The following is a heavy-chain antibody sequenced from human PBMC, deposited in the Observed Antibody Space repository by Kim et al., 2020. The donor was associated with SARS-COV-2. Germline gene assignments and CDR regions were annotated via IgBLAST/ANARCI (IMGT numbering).Heavy chain of an antibody. CDR1: GYTFTSYD. J-gene: IGHJ5*02. D-gene: IGHD1-26*01. CDR2: MNPNSGNT. V-gene: IGHV1-8*01. Sequence: ASVKVSCKASGYTFTSYDINWVRQAPGQGLEWMGWMNPNSGNTGYAQKFQGRVTMTRKISTTTAYMELGGLRSDDTAMYYCVRLRSGMNDNWFDPWGQGTLVIVSS. CDR3: VRLRSGMNDNWFDP.